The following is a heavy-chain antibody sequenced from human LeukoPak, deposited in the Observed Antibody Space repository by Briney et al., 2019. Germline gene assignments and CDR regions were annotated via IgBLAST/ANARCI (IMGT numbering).Heavy chain of an antibody. J-gene: IGHJ2*01. V-gene: IGHV4-31*03. CDR2: IYYSGST. CDR1: GGSISSGGYY. Sequence: SQTLSLTCTVSGGSISSGGYYWSWIRQHPGKGLEWIGYIYYSGSTYYNPSLKSRVTISVDTSKNQFSLRLSSVTAADTAVYYCARGRGALYWYFDLWGRGTLVTVSS. CDR3: ARGRGALYWYFDL. D-gene: IGHD1-26*01.